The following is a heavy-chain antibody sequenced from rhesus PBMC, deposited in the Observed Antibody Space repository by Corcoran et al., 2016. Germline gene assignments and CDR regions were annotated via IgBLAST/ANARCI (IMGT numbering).Heavy chain of an antibody. J-gene: IGHJ4*01. D-gene: IGHD3-34*01. CDR1: GDSLSPYW. V-gene: IGHV4-173*01. Sequence: QLQLQESGPGRVKPSATLSLPCAGSGDSLSPYWWSWVRQPPGKGLEWIGRISDGGGTTSYNLSLKSRGTISIDTSKNQFSLKLSSMTAADTAVYYCAKVNGGDWGQGILVTVPS. CDR2: ISDGGGTT. CDR3: AKVNGGD.